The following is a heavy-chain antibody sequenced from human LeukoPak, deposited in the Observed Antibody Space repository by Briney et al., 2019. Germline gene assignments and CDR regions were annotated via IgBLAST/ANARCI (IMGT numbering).Heavy chain of an antibody. CDR3: ARDQNYYYGSGTYYNWFDS. J-gene: IGHJ5*01. CDR2: ISAYNGNT. Sequence: ASVKVSCKASGYTFTSYGVSCVRQAPGQGLEWMGWISAYNGNTNYAQRLQGRVTMTTDTSTSTAYMELRSLRSDDTAVYYCARDQNYYYGSGTYYNWFDSWGQGTLVTVSS. CDR1: GYTFTSYG. D-gene: IGHD3-10*01. V-gene: IGHV1-18*01.